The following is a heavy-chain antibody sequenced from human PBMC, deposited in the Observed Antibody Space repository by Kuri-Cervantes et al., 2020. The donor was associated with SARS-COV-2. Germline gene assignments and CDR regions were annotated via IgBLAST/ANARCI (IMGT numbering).Heavy chain of an antibody. CDR1: GFTFSSYG. D-gene: IGHD5-18*01. J-gene: IGHJ4*02. CDR2: ISYDGSNK. Sequence: LSLTCAASGFTFSSYGMHWVRQAPGKGLEWVAVISYDGSNKYYADSVKGRFTISRDNSKNTLYLQMNSLRAEDTAVYYCAKDQGDSYGISYFDYWGQGTPVTVSS. CDR3: AKDQGDSYGISYFDY. V-gene: IGHV3-30*18.